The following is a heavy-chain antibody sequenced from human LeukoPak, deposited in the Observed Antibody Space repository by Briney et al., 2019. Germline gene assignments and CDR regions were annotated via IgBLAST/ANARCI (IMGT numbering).Heavy chain of an antibody. CDR1: GYTFTSYG. Sequence: ASVKVSCKASGYTFTSYGISWVRQAPGQGLEWMGWISAYNGNTNYAQKLQGRVTMTTDTSTSTAYMELRSLRSDDTAVYYCARSTRYSSSWYNGYWGQGTLVTVSS. CDR3: ARSTRYSSSWYNGY. J-gene: IGHJ4*02. V-gene: IGHV1-18*01. D-gene: IGHD6-13*01. CDR2: ISAYNGNT.